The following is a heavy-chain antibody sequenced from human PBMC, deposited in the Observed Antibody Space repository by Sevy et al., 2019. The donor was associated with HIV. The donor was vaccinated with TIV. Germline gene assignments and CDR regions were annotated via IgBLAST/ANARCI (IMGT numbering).Heavy chain of an antibody. J-gene: IGHJ4*02. CDR3: ARDRAYSALDY. Sequence: GGSLSLSCVASGFTFSDSWMTWVRQAPGKGLERIDFINEYGSRLGYVDSVRGRFTISRENTKNSLYLQMNSLRAEDTAVYFCARDRAYSALDYWGQGTLVTVSS. V-gene: IGHV3-7*01. CDR2: INEYGSRL. CDR1: GFTFSDSW. D-gene: IGHD5-18*01.